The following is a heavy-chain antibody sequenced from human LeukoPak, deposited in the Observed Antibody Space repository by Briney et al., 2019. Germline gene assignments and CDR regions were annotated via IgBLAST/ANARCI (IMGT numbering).Heavy chain of an antibody. V-gene: IGHV1-18*01. J-gene: IGHJ4*02. CDR1: GYTFTSYG. D-gene: IGHD2-15*01. CDR2: ISAYNGNT. Sequence: ASLKVSCKASGYTFTSYGISWVRQAPGQGLEWMGWISAYNGNTNYAQKLQGRVTMTKDTSTSTAHMELRSLRSDDTAVYYCARARGGGSNPNLNDYWGQGTLVTVSS. CDR3: ARARGGGSNPNLNDY.